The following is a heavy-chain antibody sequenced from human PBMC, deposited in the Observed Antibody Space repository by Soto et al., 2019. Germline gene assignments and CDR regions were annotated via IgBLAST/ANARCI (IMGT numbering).Heavy chain of an antibody. V-gene: IGHV1-3*01. Sequence: QVQLVQSGAEVKKPGGSVKISCKASGYTFTRYTMNWVRQAPGQRLEWMGWINPDNGNTKSSQKFQDRVIITRDTSASTAHMDLSSLRSEDTAVYYCARGIATGQLDPWGQGTLVTVSS. D-gene: IGHD2-15*01. CDR3: ARGIATGQLDP. J-gene: IGHJ5*02. CDR2: INPDNGNT. CDR1: GYTFTRYT.